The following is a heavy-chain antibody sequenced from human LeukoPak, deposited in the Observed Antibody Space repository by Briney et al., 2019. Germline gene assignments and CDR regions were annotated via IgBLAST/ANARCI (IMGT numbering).Heavy chain of an antibody. D-gene: IGHD3-22*01. Sequence: GGSLRLSCAASGFTFSSYGMHWVRQAPGKGLEWVAVISYDGSNKYYADSVKGRFTISRDNSKNPLYTQMNSLRAEETAVYYCAKDLPSWYYYDSSGSPGDYYGMDVWGQGTTVTVSS. CDR3: AKDLPSWYYYDSSGSPGDYYGMDV. V-gene: IGHV3-30*18. J-gene: IGHJ6*02. CDR1: GFTFSSYG. CDR2: ISYDGSNK.